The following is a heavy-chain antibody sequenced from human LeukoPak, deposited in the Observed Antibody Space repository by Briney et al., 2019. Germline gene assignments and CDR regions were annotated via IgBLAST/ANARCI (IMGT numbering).Heavy chain of an antibody. CDR2: ISSSGNNI. V-gene: IGHV3-21*01. CDR1: GITFSSYS. J-gene: IGHJ4*02. Sequence: GGSLRLSCAASGITFSSYSMNWVRQAPGKGLEWVSSISSSGNNIYYADSAKGRFTISRDNAKNSLSLQMNSLRVEDTAVYYCARDGVRGFTATTPFDYWGPGTLVTVSS. D-gene: IGHD4-17*01. CDR3: ARDGVRGFTATTPFDY.